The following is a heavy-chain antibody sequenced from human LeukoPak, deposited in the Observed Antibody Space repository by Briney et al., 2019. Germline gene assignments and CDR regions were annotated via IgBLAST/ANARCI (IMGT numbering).Heavy chain of an antibody. J-gene: IGHJ3*02. CDR1: GFTFSSYS. Sequence: GGSLRLSCAASGFTFSSYSMNWVRQAPGKGLEWVSSISSSSSYIYYADSVKGRFNISKDNAKNSLYLQMNSLRAEDTAVYYCARDTVTTNAFDIWGQGTMVTVSS. V-gene: IGHV3-21*01. CDR3: ARDTVTTNAFDI. D-gene: IGHD4-17*01. CDR2: ISSSSSYI.